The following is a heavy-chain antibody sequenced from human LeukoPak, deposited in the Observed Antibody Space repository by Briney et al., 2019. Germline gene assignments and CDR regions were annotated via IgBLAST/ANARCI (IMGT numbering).Heavy chain of an antibody. CDR3: ATAVSSSFDP. V-gene: IGHV1-24*01. Sequence: ASVTVSCKASGYTFTGYYMHWVRQAPEQGLEWMGGFDPEDGETIYAQKFQGRVTMTEDTSTDTAYMELSSLRSEDTAVYYCATAVSSSFDPWGQGTLVTVSS. CDR1: GYTFTGYY. CDR2: FDPEDGET. J-gene: IGHJ5*02. D-gene: IGHD4-17*01.